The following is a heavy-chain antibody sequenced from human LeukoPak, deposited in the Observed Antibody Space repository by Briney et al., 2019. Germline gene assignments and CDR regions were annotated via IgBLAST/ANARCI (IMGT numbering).Heavy chain of an antibody. CDR1: GYSFTSYW. D-gene: IGHD3-3*01. J-gene: IGHJ5*02. CDR3: ARVRLRFLEWFPFDP. CDR2: IYPGDSDT. Sequence: GESLKISRKGSGYSFTSYWIGWVRQMPGKGLEWMGIIYPGDSDTRYSPSFQGQVTISADKSISTAYLQWSSLKASDTAMYYCARVRLRFLEWFPFDPWGQGTLVTVSS. V-gene: IGHV5-51*01.